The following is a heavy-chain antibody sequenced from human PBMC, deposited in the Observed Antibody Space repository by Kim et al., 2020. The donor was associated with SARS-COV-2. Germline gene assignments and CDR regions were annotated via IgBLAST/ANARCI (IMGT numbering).Heavy chain of an antibody. CDR1: GFTFSSYG. Sequence: GGSLRLSCAASGFTFSSYGMHWVRQAPGKGLEWVAVISYDGSNKYYADSVKGRFTISRDNSKNTLYLQMNSLRAEDTAVYYCAKESGSGSYYAWTYYYYGMDLWGQGTRVTVS. CDR3: AKESGSGSYYAWTYYYYGMDL. D-gene: IGHD3-10*01. V-gene: IGHV3-30*18. J-gene: IGHJ6*02. CDR2: ISYDGSNK.